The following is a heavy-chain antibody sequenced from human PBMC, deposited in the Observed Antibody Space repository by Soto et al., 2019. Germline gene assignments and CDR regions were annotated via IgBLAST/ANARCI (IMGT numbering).Heavy chain of an antibody. J-gene: IGHJ3*02. V-gene: IGHV1-18*01. CDR2: MNPNSGNT. D-gene: IGHD2-15*01. CDR1: GYTFTSYD. Sequence: ASVKVSCKASGYTFTSYDINWVRQATGQGLEWMGWMNPNSGNTNYAQKLQGRVTMTTDTSTSTAYMELRSLRSDDTAVYYCARDLGGGSGFGAFDIWGQGTMVTVSS. CDR3: ARDLGGGSGFGAFDI.